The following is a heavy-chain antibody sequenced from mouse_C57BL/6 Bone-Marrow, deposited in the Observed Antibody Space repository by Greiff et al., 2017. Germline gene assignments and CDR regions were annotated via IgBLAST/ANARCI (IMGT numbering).Heavy chain of an antibody. CDR2: INPNYGTT. V-gene: IGHV1-39*01. CDR3: AGYYGSSSGFDY. J-gene: IGHJ2*01. CDR1: GYSFTDYN. Sequence: EVKLVESGPELVKPGASVKISCKASGYSFTDYNMNWVKQSNGKSLEWIGVINPNYGTTSYNQKFKGKATLTVDQSSSTAYMQLNSLTSEDSAVYYCAGYYGSSSGFDYWGQGTTLTVSS. D-gene: IGHD1-1*01.